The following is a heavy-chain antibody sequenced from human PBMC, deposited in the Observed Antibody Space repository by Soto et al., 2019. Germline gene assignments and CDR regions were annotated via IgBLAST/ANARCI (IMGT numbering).Heavy chain of an antibody. CDR3: ARIRAGTYYDFWSGYSPDYYSSGMDV. J-gene: IGHJ6*02. CDR2: IGWDDDK. V-gene: IGHV2-70*01. Sequence: GSGPTLVNPTQTLTLTCTFSGFSLSTSGMCVSWIRQPPGKALEWLALIGWDDDKYYSTSLKTRLTISKDTSKNQVVLTMTNMDPVDTATYYCARIRAGTYYDFWSGYSPDYYSSGMDVWGQETTLTVSS. CDR1: GFSLSTSGMC. D-gene: IGHD3-3*01.